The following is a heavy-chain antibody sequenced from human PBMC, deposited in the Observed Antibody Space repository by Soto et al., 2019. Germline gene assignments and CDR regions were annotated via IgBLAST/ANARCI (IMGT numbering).Heavy chain of an antibody. D-gene: IGHD5-18*01. J-gene: IGHJ4*02. CDR2: ISGSGGST. CDR1: VFTFSSYA. V-gene: IGHV3-23*01. CDR3: ATPYGIQLLLPFDY. Sequence: GWSLRLSCASSVFTFSSYAMSWVRQAPGKGLEWVSAISGSGGSTYYADSVKGRFTISRDNSKNTLYLQMNSLRAEDTAVYYCATPYGIQLLLPFDYWGQGTLVTVSS.